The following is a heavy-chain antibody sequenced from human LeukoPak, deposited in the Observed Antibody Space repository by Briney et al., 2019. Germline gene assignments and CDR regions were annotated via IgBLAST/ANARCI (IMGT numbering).Heavy chain of an antibody. CDR1: GYTFTSYG. CDR2: ISAYNGNT. V-gene: IGHV1-18*01. CDR3: ARSGYGSSTSCYWGPGY. J-gene: IGHJ4*02. D-gene: IGHD2-2*01. Sequence: ASVKVSCKASGYTFTSYGISWVRQAPGQGLEWMGWISAYNGNTNYAQKLQGRVTMTTDTSTSTAYMELRSLRSDDTAVYYCARSGYGSSTSCYWGPGYWGQGTLVTVSS.